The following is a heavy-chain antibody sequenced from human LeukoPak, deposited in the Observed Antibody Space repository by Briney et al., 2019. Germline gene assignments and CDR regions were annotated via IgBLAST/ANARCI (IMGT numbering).Heavy chain of an antibody. CDR3: AREEWNLQYSGYDWTYYFDY. CDR2: IIPIFGTA. CDR1: GGTFSRYA. D-gene: IGHD5-12*01. V-gene: IGHV1-69*06. Sequence: SVNVSCTASGGTFSRYAISWVRQAPGQGLEWMGGIIPIFGTANYSQKFQGRVTITADKSTSTAYMELSSLRSEDTAVYYCAREEWNLQYSGYDWTYYFDYWGQGTLVTVSS. J-gene: IGHJ4*02.